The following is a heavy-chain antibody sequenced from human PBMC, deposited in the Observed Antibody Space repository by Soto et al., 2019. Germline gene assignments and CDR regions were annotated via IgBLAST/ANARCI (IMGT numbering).Heavy chain of an antibody. D-gene: IGHD3-10*01. CDR3: ARDWEYYYGSGSYYSQPDY. CDR1: GFTFSSYW. V-gene: IGHV3-7*03. J-gene: IGHJ4*02. Sequence: LRLSCAASGFTFSSYWMSWVRQAPGKGLEWVANIKQDGSEKYYVDSVKGRFTISRDNAKNSLYLQMNSLRAEDTAVYYCARDWEYYYGSGSYYSQPDYWGQGTLVTVS. CDR2: IKQDGSEK.